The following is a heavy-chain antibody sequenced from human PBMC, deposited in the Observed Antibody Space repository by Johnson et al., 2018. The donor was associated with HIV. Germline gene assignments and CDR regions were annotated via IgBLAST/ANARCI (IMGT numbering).Heavy chain of an antibody. CDR3: AKGGVGRDGNRDAFDI. Sequence: QVQLVESGGGVVQPGRSLRLSCAASGFTFSSYAMHWVRQAPGKGLEWVAVISYDGSNKYYADSVKGRFTISRDNSKNTLYLQMNSLRREDTAVYYCAKGGVGRDGNRDAFDIWGQGTMVTVSS. CDR1: GFTFSSYA. V-gene: IGHV3-30*04. J-gene: IGHJ3*02. D-gene: IGHD5-24*01. CDR2: ISYDGSNK.